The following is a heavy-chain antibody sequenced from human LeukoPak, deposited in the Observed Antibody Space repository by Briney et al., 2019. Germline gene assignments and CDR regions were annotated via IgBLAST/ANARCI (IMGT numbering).Heavy chain of an antibody. D-gene: IGHD3-10*02. J-gene: IGHJ6*04. Sequence: GGSLRLSCAASGFTFSSYTMNWVRQAPGKGLEWISFMDTSSSSRHYADSVKGRFTISRDNAKNSLYLQMNSLRAEDTAVYYCAELGITMIGGVWGKGTTVTISS. CDR1: GFTFSSYT. CDR3: AELGITMIGGV. CDR2: MDTSSSSR. V-gene: IGHV3-48*01.